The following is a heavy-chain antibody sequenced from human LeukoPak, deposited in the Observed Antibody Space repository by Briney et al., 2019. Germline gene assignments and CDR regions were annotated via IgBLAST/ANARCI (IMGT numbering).Heavy chain of an antibody. V-gene: IGHV4-4*08. CDR2: IYYSGGT. Sequence: PSETLSLTCTVSGGSISSYYWSWIRKSPGKGLEWIGYIYYSGGTDYNPSLKSRVTISVDTSKNQFSLKLTSVTAADTAVYYCARDRYDSSGHGGNAFVIWGQGTMVTVSS. D-gene: IGHD3-22*01. CDR3: ARDRYDSSGHGGNAFVI. CDR1: GGSISSYY. J-gene: IGHJ3*02.